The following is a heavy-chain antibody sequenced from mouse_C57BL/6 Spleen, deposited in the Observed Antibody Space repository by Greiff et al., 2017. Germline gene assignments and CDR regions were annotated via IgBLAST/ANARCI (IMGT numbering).Heavy chain of an antibody. D-gene: IGHD6-1*01. J-gene: IGHJ4*01. Sequence: EVKLVESGGGLVKPGGSLKLSCAASGFTFSDYGMHWVRQAPEKGLEWVAYISSGSSTIYYADTVKGRFTISRDNANNTLFLQMTSLRSEDTAMYYGAPLSFMDYWGQGTSVTVSS. CDR3: APLSFMDY. CDR1: GFTFSDYG. CDR2: ISSGSSTI. V-gene: IGHV5-17*01.